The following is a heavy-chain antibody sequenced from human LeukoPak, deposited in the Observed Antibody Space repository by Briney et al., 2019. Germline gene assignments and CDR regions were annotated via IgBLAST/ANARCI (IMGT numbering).Heavy chain of an antibody. J-gene: IGHJ4*02. CDR2: TSSDGRNK. D-gene: IGHD2-8*01. CDR3: AKANWSQIPYYFDY. CDR1: GFTFSRSA. Sequence: PGRSLRLSCAASGFTFSRSAMHWVRQAPGKGLEWVAITSSDGRNKYYADSVKGRFTISRDNSKNTLYLQMNSLRAEDTAVYYCAKANWSQIPYYFDYWGQGTLVTVSS. V-gene: IGHV3-30*18.